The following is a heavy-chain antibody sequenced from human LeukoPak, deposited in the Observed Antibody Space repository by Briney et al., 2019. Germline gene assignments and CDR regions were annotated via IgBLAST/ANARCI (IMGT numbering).Heavy chain of an antibody. CDR3: AKDTDGAAAGTTWGH. CDR2: ISWNSGSI. V-gene: IGHV3-9*01. CDR1: GFTFDDYA. D-gene: IGHD6-13*01. Sequence: GRSLRLSCAASGFTFDDYAMHWVRQAPGKGLEWVSGISWNSGSIGYADSVKGRFTISRDNAKNSLYLQMNSLRAEDTALYYSAKDTDGAAAGTTWGHWGQGTLVTVSS. J-gene: IGHJ4*02.